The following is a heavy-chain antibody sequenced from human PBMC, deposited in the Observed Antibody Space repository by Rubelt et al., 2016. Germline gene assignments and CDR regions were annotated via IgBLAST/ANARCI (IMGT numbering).Heavy chain of an antibody. CDR2: IYSSGST. J-gene: IGHJ6*02. Sequence: GLEWIGYIYSSGSTNYNASLKSRVTISIDRSKNQFSLNLRSVTAADTAVSYCARDRTPSGYDSGMDVWGQGTTVTVS. V-gene: IGHV4-59*01. CDR3: ARDRTPSGYDSGMDV. D-gene: IGHD5-12*01.